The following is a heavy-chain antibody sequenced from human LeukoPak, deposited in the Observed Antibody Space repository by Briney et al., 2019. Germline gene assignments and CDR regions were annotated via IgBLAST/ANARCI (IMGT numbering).Heavy chain of an antibody. CDR3: AKDLMRDRWFGES. CDR2: DGNDK. Sequence: PGGSLRLSCAASGFPFSYYGMHWVRQAPGKGLEWVAFDGNDKFYSESVKGRFTISRDTSRNTLYLHMNSLRLEDTAVYYCAKDLMRDRWFGESWGQGTLVTVSS. J-gene: IGHJ5*02. CDR1: GFPFSYYG. V-gene: IGHV3-30*02. D-gene: IGHD3-10*01.